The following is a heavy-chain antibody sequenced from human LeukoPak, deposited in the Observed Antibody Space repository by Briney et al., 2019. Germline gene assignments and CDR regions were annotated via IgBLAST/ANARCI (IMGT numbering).Heavy chain of an antibody. D-gene: IGHD3-22*01. Sequence: PGGSLRLSCAASGFTFSSYAMHWVRQAPGKGLEWVAVISYDGSNKYYADSVKGRFTISRDNSKNTLYLQMNSLRAEDTAVYYCAKNYYYDSSGYYVNFDYWGQGTLVTVSS. CDR2: ISYDGSNK. CDR1: GFTFSSYA. J-gene: IGHJ4*02. CDR3: AKNYYYDSSGYYVNFDY. V-gene: IGHV3-30-3*01.